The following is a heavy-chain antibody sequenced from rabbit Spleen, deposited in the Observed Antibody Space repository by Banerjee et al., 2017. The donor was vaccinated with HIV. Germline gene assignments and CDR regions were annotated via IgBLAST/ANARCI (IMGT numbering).Heavy chain of an antibody. J-gene: IGHJ4*01. D-gene: IGHD1-1*01. CDR2: IYTTSDML. CDR1: GFSFSSGYW. Sequence: QSLEESGGDLVKPGTSLTLTCTASGFSFSSGYWICWVRQAPGKGLEWIACIYTTSDMLAYANWAKGRFTISKTSSTTVTLQMTSLTDADTATYACARESGSSSVLWGPGTLVTVS. V-gene: IGHV1S40*01. CDR3: ARESGSSSVL.